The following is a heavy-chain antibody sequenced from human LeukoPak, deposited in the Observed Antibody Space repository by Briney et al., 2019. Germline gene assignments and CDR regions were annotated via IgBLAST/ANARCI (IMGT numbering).Heavy chain of an antibody. CDR2: IYPGDSDT. Sequence: GESLKVSCKVSGYSFTSYWIGGVRQMPGKGLEWMGIIYPGDSDTRYSPSFQGQVTISADKSSSTTYLQWSTLKASDTAMYYCARPYSTGWYPFDYWGQGTLVTVSS. J-gene: IGHJ4*02. CDR3: ARPYSTGWYPFDY. CDR1: GYSFTSYW. D-gene: IGHD6-19*01. V-gene: IGHV5-51*01.